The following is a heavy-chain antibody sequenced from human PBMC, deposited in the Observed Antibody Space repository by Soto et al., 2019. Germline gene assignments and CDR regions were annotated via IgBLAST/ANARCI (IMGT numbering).Heavy chain of an antibody. CDR3: AKGLSGWYGGSRDY. D-gene: IGHD6-19*01. CDR2: MSYDGSNK. V-gene: IGHV3-30*18. CDR1: GFSIRSYG. J-gene: IGHJ4*02. Sequence: GGSLRLSCRPSGFSIRSYGMHWVRQAPGKGLEWVAVMSYDGSNKYHADAVRGHFTTPRNTSKNTLYQQRNHLRAEDTAAYYCAKGLSGWYGGSRDYWGQGTLVTVSS.